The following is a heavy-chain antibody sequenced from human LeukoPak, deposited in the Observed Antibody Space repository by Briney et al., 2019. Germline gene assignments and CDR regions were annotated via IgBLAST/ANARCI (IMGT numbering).Heavy chain of an antibody. J-gene: IGHJ3*02. D-gene: IGHD1-26*01. CDR2: IIPIFGTA. V-gene: IGHV1-69*01. Sequence: GGSLRLSCAASGFTFSSYAISWVRQAPGQGLEWMGGIIPIFGTANYAQKFQGRVTITADESTSTAYMELSSLRSEDTAVYYCAIRRRALVGATHDDAFDIWGQGTMVTVSS. CDR1: GFTFSSYA. CDR3: AIRRRALVGATHDDAFDI.